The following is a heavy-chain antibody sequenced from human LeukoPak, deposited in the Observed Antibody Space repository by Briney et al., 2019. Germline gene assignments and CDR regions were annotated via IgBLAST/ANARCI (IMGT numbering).Heavy chain of an antibody. CDR2: IYYSGST. J-gene: IGHJ4*02. CDR3: ARRVGGYSGSWFFDY. V-gene: IGHV4-59*01. Sequence: SETLSLTCTVSGGSISSYCWSWIRQPPGKGLEWIGYIYYSGSTNYNPSLKSRVTISVDTSKNQFSLKLSSVTAADTAVYYCARRVGGYSGSWFFDYWGQGTLVTVSS. CDR1: GGSISSYC. D-gene: IGHD1-26*01.